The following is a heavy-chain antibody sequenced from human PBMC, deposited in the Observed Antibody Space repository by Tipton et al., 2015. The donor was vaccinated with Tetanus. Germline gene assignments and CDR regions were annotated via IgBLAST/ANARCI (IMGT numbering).Heavy chain of an antibody. J-gene: IGHJ4*02. V-gene: IGHV4-31*03. Sequence: TLSLTCTVSGGSLSRGGYYWTWIRQNPGKGLEWIWDIYFSGSTYYNPSLKSRVTISVDTSKNQFSLRLNSVTAADTAVYYCARDQARGARGWNYFDSWGQGTLVTVSS. CDR3: ARDQARGARGWNYFDS. D-gene: IGHD6-6*01. CDR1: GGSLSRGGYY. CDR2: IYFSGST.